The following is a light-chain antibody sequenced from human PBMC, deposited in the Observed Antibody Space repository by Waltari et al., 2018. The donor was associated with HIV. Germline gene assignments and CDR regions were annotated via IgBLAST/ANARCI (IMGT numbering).Light chain of an antibody. Sequence: DIQLTQSPSVLSASIGDRITITCRASQDISSHLAWYQQRPGEAPKLLVYAASTLQTGVPSRFSGGGSGTDFSLTITNVQPEDVATYYCQQLNSDPRTFGQGTKVDIK. CDR2: AAS. CDR3: QQLNSDPRT. CDR1: QDISSH. V-gene: IGKV1-9*01. J-gene: IGKJ1*01.